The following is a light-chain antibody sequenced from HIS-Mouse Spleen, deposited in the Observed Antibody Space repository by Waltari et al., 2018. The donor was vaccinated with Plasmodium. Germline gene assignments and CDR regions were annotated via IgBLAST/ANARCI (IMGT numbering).Light chain of an antibody. Sequence: SVLMQPPGSLSLSPEESSLLSYRASPRGTSSYLAWYQQKPGQATRLLIYGASSRATGIPDRFSGSGSGTDFTLTISRLEPEDFAVYYCQQYGSWPYTFGQGTKLEIK. CDR3: QQYGSWPYT. CDR2: GAS. CDR1: PRGTSSY. J-gene: IGKJ2*01. V-gene: IGKV3-20*01.